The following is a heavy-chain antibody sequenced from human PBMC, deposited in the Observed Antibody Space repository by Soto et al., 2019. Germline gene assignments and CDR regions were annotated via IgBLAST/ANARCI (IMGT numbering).Heavy chain of an antibody. CDR2: ISYDGSNK. CDR1: GFTFSSYG. V-gene: IGHV3-30*03. D-gene: IGHD2-15*01. J-gene: IGHJ5*02. CDR3: APDPRGIVVVVAATRANWFVP. Sequence: QVQLVESGGGVVQPGRSLRLSCAASGFTFSSYGMHWVRQAPGKELEWVAVISYDGSNKYYADSVKGRFTISRDNSKNTLYLQMNSLRAEDTAVYYCAPDPRGIVVVVAATRANWFVPWGQGTLVTVSS.